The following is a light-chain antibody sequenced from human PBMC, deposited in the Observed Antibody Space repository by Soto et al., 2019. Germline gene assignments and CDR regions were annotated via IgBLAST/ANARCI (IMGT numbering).Light chain of an antibody. J-gene: IGLJ3*02. CDR3: SSYTGSSTEV. CDR1: SSDVGAYDF. CDR2: EVS. V-gene: IGLV2-14*01. Sequence: QSALTQPASVSGSPGQSITISCTGTSSDVGAYDFVSWYQQHPGKAPKLMIYEVSNRPSGGSNRFSGSKSGNTASLTISGLQTEDEADYYCSSYTGSSTEVFGGGTKLTVL.